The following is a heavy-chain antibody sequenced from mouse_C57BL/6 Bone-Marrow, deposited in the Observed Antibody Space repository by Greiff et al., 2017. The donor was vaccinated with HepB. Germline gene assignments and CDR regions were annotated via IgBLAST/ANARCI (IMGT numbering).Heavy chain of an antibody. J-gene: IGHJ3*01. CDR3: ALTGTSAY. Sequence: VQLQQSVAELVRPGASVKLSCTASGFNIKNPYMHWVKQRPEQGLEWIGRIDPANGNTKYAPKFQGKATITADTSSNTAYLQLSSLTSEDTAIYYCALTGTSAYWGQGTLVTVSA. D-gene: IGHD4-1*01. CDR1: GFNIKNPY. CDR2: IDPANGNT. V-gene: IGHV14-3*01.